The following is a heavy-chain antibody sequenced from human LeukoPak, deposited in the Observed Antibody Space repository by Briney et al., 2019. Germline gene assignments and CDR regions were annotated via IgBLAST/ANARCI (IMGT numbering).Heavy chain of an antibody. CDR1: GGSIISSYF. J-gene: IGHJ4*02. Sequence: SETLSLTCTVSGGSIISSYFWSWIRQPAGKGLESIGRIYNTGSTDFNPSLKSRVTMSVDTSKNQFSLKLSSVTVADTAVYYCAKYASGSLVVWGQGPLVTVSS. CDR3: AKYASGSLVV. V-gene: IGHV4-4*07. D-gene: IGHD3-10*01. CDR2: IYNTGST.